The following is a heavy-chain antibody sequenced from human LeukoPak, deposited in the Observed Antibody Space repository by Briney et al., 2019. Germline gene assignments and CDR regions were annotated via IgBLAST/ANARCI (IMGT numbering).Heavy chain of an antibody. V-gene: IGHV1-2*02. D-gene: IGHD2-8*01. CDR1: GYTFSNFG. J-gene: IGHJ5*02. CDR2: INPNSGGT. Sequence: AASVRVSCKGSGYTFSNFGISWVRQAPGQGLEWMGWINPNSGGTNYAQKFQGRVTMTRDTSISTAYIELSSLKSEDTAVYYCATTPTNSRGWFDPWGQGSLVTVSS. CDR3: ATTPTNSRGWFDP.